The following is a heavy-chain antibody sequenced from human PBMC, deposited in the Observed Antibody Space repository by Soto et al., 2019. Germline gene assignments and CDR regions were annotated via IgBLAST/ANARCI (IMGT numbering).Heavy chain of an antibody. CDR3: ARHSVGYSYGLNWFDP. D-gene: IGHD5-18*01. CDR2: INPNSGGT. V-gene: IGHV1-2*04. Sequence: ASVKVSCKASGYTFTGYYMHWVRQAPGQGLEWMGWINPNSGGTNYAQKFQGWVTMTRDKSISTAYLQWSSLKASDTAMYYCARHSVGYSYGLNWFDPWGQGTLVTVSS. CDR1: GYTFTGYY. J-gene: IGHJ5*02.